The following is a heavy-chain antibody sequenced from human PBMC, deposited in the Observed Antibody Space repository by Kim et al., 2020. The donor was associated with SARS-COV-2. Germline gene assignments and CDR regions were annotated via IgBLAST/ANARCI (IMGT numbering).Heavy chain of an antibody. CDR3: AKEAQGYYDSEWGMSAFDI. Sequence: GGSLRLSCAASGFTFSSYAMSWVRQAPGKGLEWVSAISGSGGSTYYADSVKGRFTISRDNSKNTLYLQMNSLRAEDTAVYYCAKEAQGYYDSEWGMSAFDIWGQGTMVTVSS. D-gene: IGHD3-22*01. CDR1: GFTFSSYA. V-gene: IGHV3-23*01. CDR2: ISGSGGST. J-gene: IGHJ3*02.